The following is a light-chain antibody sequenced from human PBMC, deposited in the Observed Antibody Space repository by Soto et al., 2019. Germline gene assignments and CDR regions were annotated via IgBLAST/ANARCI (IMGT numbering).Light chain of an antibody. CDR2: GAS. Sequence: EILLTQSPCTLSLSPGERATLSCRASQSVSSSYLAWYQQKPGQAPRLLIYGASSRATGIPDRFSGSGSGTDFTLTISRLEPEDFAVYYCQQFSSYPLTFGGGTKVDI. CDR3: QQFSSYPLT. J-gene: IGKJ4*01. CDR1: QSVSSSY. V-gene: IGKV3-20*01.